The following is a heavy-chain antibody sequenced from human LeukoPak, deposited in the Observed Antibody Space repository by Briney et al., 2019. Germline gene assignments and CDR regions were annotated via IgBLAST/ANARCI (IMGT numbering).Heavy chain of an antibody. Sequence: PGGSLRLSCVASGFIFSNYGMHWVRQAPGKGLEWVAVIWFDESNKDYADSVKGRFTISRDNPKNTLYLQMNSLRSEDTAVYYCARDGDYWGQGTLVTVSS. V-gene: IGHV3-33*01. CDR1: GFIFSNYG. CDR3: ARDGDY. CDR2: IWFDESNK. J-gene: IGHJ4*02.